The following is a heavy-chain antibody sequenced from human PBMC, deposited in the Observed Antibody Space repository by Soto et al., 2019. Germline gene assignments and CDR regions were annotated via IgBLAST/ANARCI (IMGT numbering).Heavy chain of an antibody. Sequence: QVHLVQSGAEVKKPGASVKVCCKASGYTFTSYGITWVRQAPGQGLEWMGWISAHNGNTDYAQKFQGRVIVTRDTSTSTAYMELRSLRSDDTAVYYCARGRYGDYWGQGALVTVSS. D-gene: IGHD1-1*01. V-gene: IGHV1-18*01. CDR2: ISAHNGNT. J-gene: IGHJ4*02. CDR3: ARGRYGDY. CDR1: GYTFTSYG.